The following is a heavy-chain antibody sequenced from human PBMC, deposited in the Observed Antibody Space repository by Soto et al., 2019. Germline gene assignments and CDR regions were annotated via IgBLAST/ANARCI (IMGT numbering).Heavy chain of an antibody. V-gene: IGHV1-69*01. CDR2: IIPIFGTA. J-gene: IGHJ5*02. Sequence: QVQLVQSGAEVTKPGASVKVSCKASGGTFSSYAISWVRQAPGPVLEWMGGIIPIFGTANYAQKFQGRVTITAAESTSTAYIELSSLRSEDTAVYYCARDIGALYWFDPWGQGTLVTVSS. D-gene: IGHD3-16*02. CDR3: ARDIGALYWFDP. CDR1: GGTFSSYA.